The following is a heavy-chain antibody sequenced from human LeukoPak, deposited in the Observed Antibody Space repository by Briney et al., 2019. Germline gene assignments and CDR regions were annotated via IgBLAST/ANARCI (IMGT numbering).Heavy chain of an antibody. V-gene: IGHV3-43*02. CDR1: GLTFDDYA. D-gene: IGHD6-19*01. Sequence: GGSLRLSCAASGLTFDDYAMHWVRQAPGKGLEWVSLISGDGGSTYYADSVKGRFTISRDNSKNSLYLQMNSLRTEDTALYYCAKDTSGWSLSCFQHWGQGTLVTVSS. CDR3: AKDTSGWSLSCFQH. J-gene: IGHJ1*01. CDR2: ISGDGGST.